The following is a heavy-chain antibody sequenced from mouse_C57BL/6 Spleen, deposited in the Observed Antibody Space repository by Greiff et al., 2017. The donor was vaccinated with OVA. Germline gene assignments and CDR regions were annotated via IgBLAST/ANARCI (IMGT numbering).Heavy chain of an antibody. D-gene: IGHD2-5*01. Sequence: QVQLQQSGPELVKPGASVKLSCKASGYTFTSYDINWVKQRPGQGLEWIGWIYPRDGSTKYNEKFKGKATLTVDTSSSTAYMELHSLTSEDSAVYFCARSGYSNYVGYAMDYWGQGTSVTVSS. CDR3: ARSGYSNYVGYAMDY. CDR2: IYPRDGST. CDR1: GYTFTSYD. J-gene: IGHJ4*01. V-gene: IGHV1-85*01.